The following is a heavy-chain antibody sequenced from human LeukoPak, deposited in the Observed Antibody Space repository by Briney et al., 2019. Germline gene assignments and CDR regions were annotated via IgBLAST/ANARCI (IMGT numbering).Heavy chain of an antibody. CDR2: IWYDGSNK. Sequence: GGSLRLSCAASGFTFSSYGMHWVRQAPGKGLEWVAVIWYDGSNKYYADSVKGRFTISRDNSKNTLYLQMSSLRAEDTAVYYCARSTLWFGADYWGQGTLVTVSS. D-gene: IGHD3-10*01. J-gene: IGHJ4*02. CDR1: GFTFSSYG. CDR3: ARSTLWFGADY. V-gene: IGHV3-33*01.